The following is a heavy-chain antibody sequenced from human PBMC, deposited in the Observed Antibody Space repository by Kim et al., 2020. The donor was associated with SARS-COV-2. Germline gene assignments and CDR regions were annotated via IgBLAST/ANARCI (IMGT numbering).Heavy chain of an antibody. CDR1: GFTFSDYY. D-gene: IGHD4-4*01. J-gene: IGHJ4*02. CDR2: ISSSSSYT. CDR3: AREDRGTTHLFDY. Sequence: GGSLRLSCAASGFTFSDYYMSWLRQAPGKGLEWVSYISSSSSYTNYADSVKGRFTISRDNAKNSLYLQMNSLRAEDTAVYYCAREDRGTTHLFDYWGQGTLVTVSS. V-gene: IGHV3-11*06.